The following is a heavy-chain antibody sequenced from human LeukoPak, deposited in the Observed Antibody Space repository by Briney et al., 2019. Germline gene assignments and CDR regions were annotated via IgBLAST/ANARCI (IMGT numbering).Heavy chain of an antibody. Sequence: TGGSLRLSCAASGFTFSSYVMSWVRQAPGKGLEYVSAISGSGGSTYYADSVKGRLTISRDNSKNTLYLQMNSLKAEDTAVYYCARATTTAGTDYWGQGTLVTVSP. CDR2: ISGSGGST. CDR3: ARATTTAGTDY. CDR1: GFTFSSYV. J-gene: IGHJ4*02. D-gene: IGHD6-13*01. V-gene: IGHV3-23*01.